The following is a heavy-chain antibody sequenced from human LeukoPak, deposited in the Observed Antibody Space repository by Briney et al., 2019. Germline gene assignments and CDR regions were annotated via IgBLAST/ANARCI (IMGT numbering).Heavy chain of an antibody. V-gene: IGHV3-23*01. D-gene: IGHD3-22*01. CDR2: ISGSGGST. CDR1: GFTFSNAW. CDR3: AKDPPGSSGYWRPYYYYGMDV. Sequence: GGSLRLSCAASGFTFSNAWMSWVRQAPGKGLEWVSAISGSGGSTYYADSVKGRFTISRDNSKNTLYLQMNSLRAEDTAVYYCAKDPPGSSGYWRPYYYYGMDVWGQGTTVTVSS. J-gene: IGHJ6*02.